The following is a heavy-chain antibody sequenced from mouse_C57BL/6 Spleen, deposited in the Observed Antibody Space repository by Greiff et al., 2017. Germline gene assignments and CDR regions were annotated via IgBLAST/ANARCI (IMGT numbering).Heavy chain of an antibody. Sequence: VQLQQSGAELVKPGASVKMSCKASGYTFTSYWITWVKQRPGQGLEWIGDIYPGSGSTNYNEKFKSKATLTVDTSSSTAYMQLSSLTSEDSAVYYCARFYYGSSWYFDVWGTGTTVTVSS. D-gene: IGHD1-1*01. CDR3: ARFYYGSSWYFDV. J-gene: IGHJ1*03. CDR1: GYTFTSYW. V-gene: IGHV1-55*01. CDR2: IYPGSGST.